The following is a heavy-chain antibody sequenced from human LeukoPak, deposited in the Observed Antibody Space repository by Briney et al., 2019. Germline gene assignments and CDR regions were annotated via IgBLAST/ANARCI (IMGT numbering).Heavy chain of an antibody. D-gene: IGHD1-26*01. J-gene: IGHJ4*02. CDR3: ASSGSYRFDY. CDR1: GFTFSSYS. Sequence: GGSLRLSCAASGFTFSSYSMNWVRQAPGKGPEWVSHITASGTAMFYADSVKGRFTISRDNAKNSLYLQMDSLRDEDTAVYYCASSGSYRFDYWGQGTLVTVSS. V-gene: IGHV3-48*02. CDR2: ITASGTAM.